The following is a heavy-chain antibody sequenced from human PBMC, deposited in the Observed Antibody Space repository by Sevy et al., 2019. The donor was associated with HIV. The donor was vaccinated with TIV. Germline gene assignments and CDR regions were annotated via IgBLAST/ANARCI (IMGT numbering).Heavy chain of an antibody. Sequence: SETLSLTCTVSGGSISSYYWSWIRQPPGKGLEWIGYIYYSGSTNYNPSLKSRVTISVDTSKNQFSLKLSSVTAADTAVYYCARESAYEYSSGNSYGMDVWGQGTTVTVSS. V-gene: IGHV4-59*13. D-gene: IGHD6-19*01. CDR1: GGSISSYY. J-gene: IGHJ6*02. CDR3: ARESAYEYSSGNSYGMDV. CDR2: IYYSGST.